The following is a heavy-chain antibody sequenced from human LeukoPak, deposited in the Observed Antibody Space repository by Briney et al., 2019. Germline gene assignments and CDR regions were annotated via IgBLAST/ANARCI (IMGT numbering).Heavy chain of an antibody. J-gene: IGHJ4*02. CDR3: ARDRRSIYDYIWGSTIVSYFDY. CDR1: GCTFTNYG. D-gene: IGHD3-16*01. V-gene: IGHV1-18*01. CDR2: ISAYNGNT. Sequence: ASVKVSCKASGCTFTNYGISWVRQAPGQGLEWMGWISAYNGNTHYAQKLQGGVTMTTDTSTSTAYMELRSLRSDDTAVYYCARDRRSIYDYIWGSTIVSYFDYWGQGSLVTVFS.